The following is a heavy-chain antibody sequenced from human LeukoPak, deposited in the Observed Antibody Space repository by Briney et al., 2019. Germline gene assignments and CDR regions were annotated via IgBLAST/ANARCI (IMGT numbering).Heavy chain of an antibody. CDR3: ARGPRACKYSSSWYFDY. CDR2: ISSSSSYI. V-gene: IGHV3-21*01. CDR1: GFTFSSYS. Sequence: GGSLRLSCAASGFTFSSYSMNWVRQAPGKGLEWVSCISSSSSYIEYADSVKGRFTISRENAKNSLYLQMNSLRAEDTAVYYCARGPRACKYSSSWYFDYWGQGTLVTVSS. D-gene: IGHD6-13*01. J-gene: IGHJ4*02.